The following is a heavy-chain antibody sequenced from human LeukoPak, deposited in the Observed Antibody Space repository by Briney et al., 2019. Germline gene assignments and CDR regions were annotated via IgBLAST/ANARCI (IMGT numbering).Heavy chain of an antibody. CDR3: ARLAAKGYDSSGYLDY. D-gene: IGHD3-22*01. J-gene: IGHJ4*02. Sequence: PSETLSLTCTVSGGSISSSSYYWGWIRQPPGKGLEWIGSIYYSGSTYYNPSLKSRVTISVDTSKNQFSLKLSSVTAAGTAVYYCARLAAKGYDSSGYLDYWGQGTLVTVSS. V-gene: IGHV4-39*01. CDR1: GGSISSSSYY. CDR2: IYYSGST.